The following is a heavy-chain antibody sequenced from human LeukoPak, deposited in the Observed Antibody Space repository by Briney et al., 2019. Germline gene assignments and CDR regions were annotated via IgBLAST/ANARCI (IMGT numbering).Heavy chain of an antibody. CDR3: ARGPNSNWSGLDF. J-gene: IGHJ4*02. CDR1: GFTFSSYW. V-gene: IGHV3-7*01. D-gene: IGHD6-6*01. CDR2: IKPDGSET. Sequence: GGSLRLSCAGSGFTFSSYWMGWVRQAPGKGLEWVASIKPDGSETSYVDSVRGRFTISRDNPKSSLYLQMNSLTAEDTAVYYCARGPNSNWSGLDFWGQGTLLTVSS.